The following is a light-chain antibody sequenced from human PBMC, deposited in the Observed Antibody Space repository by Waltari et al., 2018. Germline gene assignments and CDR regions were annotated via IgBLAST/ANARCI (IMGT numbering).Light chain of an antibody. CDR1: QGISSY. CDR3: QQLNSYPIT. CDR2: AAS. J-gene: IGKJ5*01. Sequence: IQLTQSPSSLSASVGDRVSITCRASQGISSYLALYQQKPGKAPKLLIYAASTLQSGVPSRFSGSGSRTDFTLTISSLQPEDFATYYCQQLNSYPITFGQGTRLEIK. V-gene: IGKV1-9*01.